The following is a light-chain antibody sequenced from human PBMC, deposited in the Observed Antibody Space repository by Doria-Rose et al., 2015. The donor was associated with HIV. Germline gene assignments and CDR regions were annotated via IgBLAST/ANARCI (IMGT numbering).Light chain of an antibody. CDR3: QQYNSYSPWT. V-gene: IGKV1-5*03. CDR1: QSITRW. J-gene: IGKJ2*02. CDR2: KAS. Sequence: DIRMTQSPSTLSASVGDSVTITCRASQSITRWMAWYQQKPWKAPKLLIYKASLLESGVPSRFSGSGSGTEFTLTISSLQPDDFAPYYCQQYNSYSPWTFGPGTKLEIK.